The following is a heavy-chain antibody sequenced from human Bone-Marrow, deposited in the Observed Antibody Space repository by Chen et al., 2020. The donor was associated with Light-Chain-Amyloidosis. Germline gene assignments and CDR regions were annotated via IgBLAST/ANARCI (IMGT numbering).Heavy chain of an antibody. CDR3: VKSLIPSRYLYHYYMDV. Sequence: EVQLLESGGGLVQPGESLRLSCVASGFTFSNSAINWVRQGPGKGLEWVSGISSNSGSIGYADSVKGRFSISRDNAKNYLHLQMNSLRPEDTALYYCVKSLIPSRYLYHYYMDVWGKGTTVIVSS. D-gene: IGHD1-1*01. V-gene: IGHV3-9*01. CDR2: ISSNSGSI. CDR1: GFTFSNSA. J-gene: IGHJ6*03.